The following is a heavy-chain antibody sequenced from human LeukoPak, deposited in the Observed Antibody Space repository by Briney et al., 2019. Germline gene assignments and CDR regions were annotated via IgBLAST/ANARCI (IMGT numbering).Heavy chain of an antibody. V-gene: IGHV4-39*07. CDR2: MYYGGST. J-gene: IGHJ4*02. Sequence: SETLSLTCTVSGGSLSSSDYHWGWIRQPPGKGLEWIGSMYYGGSTYYNPSLKSRVTISVDMSKNQFSLKLSSVTAADTAVYFCARDRGSITMIVDTSWGQGTLVTVSS. D-gene: IGHD3-22*01. CDR3: ARDRGSITMIVDTS. CDR1: GGSLSSSDYH.